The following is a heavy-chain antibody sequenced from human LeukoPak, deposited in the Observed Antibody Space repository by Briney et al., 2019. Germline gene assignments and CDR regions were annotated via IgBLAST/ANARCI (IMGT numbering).Heavy chain of an antibody. V-gene: IGHV4-39*07. Sequence: SETLSLTCTVSGGSISSSSYYWGWIRQPPGKGLEWIGSIYYSGSTYYNPSLKSRVTISVDTSKNQFSLKLSSVTAADTAVYYCASGFSAPPSYGMDVWGQGTTVTVS. CDR2: IYYSGST. J-gene: IGHJ6*02. CDR3: ASGFSAPPSYGMDV. CDR1: GGSISSSSYY. D-gene: IGHD1-26*01.